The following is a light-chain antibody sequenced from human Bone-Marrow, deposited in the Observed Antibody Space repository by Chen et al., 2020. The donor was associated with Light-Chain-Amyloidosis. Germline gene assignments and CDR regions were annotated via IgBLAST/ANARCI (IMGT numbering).Light chain of an antibody. V-gene: IGKV3-20*01. CDR3: QQYGSRIT. CDR2: GAS. CDR1: QSVTSSY. J-gene: IGKJ5*01. Sequence: EIVLTPSPGTLSLSPGERATLSCRASQSVTSSYLAWYQQKPGQAPRLLIYGASNRATGIPDRFSGSGSGTDFTLTISSLEPEDFAVYFCQQYGSRITFGQGTRLEIK.